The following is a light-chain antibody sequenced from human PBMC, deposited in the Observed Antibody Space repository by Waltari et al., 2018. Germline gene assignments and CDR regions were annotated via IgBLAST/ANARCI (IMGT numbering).Light chain of an antibody. V-gene: IGLV2-14*02. CDR1: SSDVGSYNL. Sequence: QSALTQPASVSGPPGQSITIPCTGISSDVGSYNLVSWYQQHPGKAPKLIIYEASKRPSGVSSGCSGYKSGNTASLTISGLQAEDEGDYYCCSYTNTHVVFGGGTKLTVL. J-gene: IGLJ2*01. CDR3: CSYTNTHVV. CDR2: EAS.